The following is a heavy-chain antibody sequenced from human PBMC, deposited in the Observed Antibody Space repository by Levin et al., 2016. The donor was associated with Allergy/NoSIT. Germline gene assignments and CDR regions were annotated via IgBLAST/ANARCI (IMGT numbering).Heavy chain of an antibody. Sequence: SETLSLTCAVSGGSISSSNWWSWVRQPPGKGLEWIGEIYHSGSTNYNPSLKSRVTISVDKSKNQFSLKLSSVTAADTAVYYCATRMVRGFGLFGPKKYYFDYWGQGTLVTVSS. CDR3: ATRMVRGFGLFGPKKYYFDY. V-gene: IGHV4-4*02. J-gene: IGHJ4*02. CDR2: IYHSGST. D-gene: IGHD3-10*01. CDR1: GGSISSSNW.